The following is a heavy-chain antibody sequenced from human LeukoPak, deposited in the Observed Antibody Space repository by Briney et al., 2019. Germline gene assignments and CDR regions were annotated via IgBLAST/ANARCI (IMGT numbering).Heavy chain of an antibody. Sequence: ASVKVSCKASGYTFTSYDINWVRQATGQGLEWMGWMNPNSGNTGYAQKFQGRVTITRDTSISTAYMELSSLRSEDTAVYYCARGQYSSSWSYYYYMDVWGKGTTVTVSS. D-gene: IGHD6-6*01. CDR1: GYTFTSYD. CDR3: ARGQYSSSWSYYYYMDV. V-gene: IGHV1-8*03. CDR2: MNPNSGNT. J-gene: IGHJ6*03.